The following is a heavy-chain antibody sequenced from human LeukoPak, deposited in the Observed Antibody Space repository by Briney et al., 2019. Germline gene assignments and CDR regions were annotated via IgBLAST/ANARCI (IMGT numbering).Heavy chain of an antibody. V-gene: IGHV3-23*01. CDR3: AKGHSSLFDY. J-gene: IGHJ4*02. CDR2: ISGSGGST. Sequence: GGSLRLSCAASGFTFSTYAMSWVRQAPGKGLEWVSAISGSGGSTYYADPVKGRFTISRDNSKNTLYLQMNSLRAEDTAVYYCAKGHSSLFDYWGQGTLVTVSS. D-gene: IGHD3-22*01. CDR1: GFTFSTYA.